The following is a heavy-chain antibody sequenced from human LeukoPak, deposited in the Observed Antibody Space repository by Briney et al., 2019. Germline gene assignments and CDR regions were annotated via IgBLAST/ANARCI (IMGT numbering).Heavy chain of an antibody. Sequence: GRSLRLSCAASGFTFNTYTMNWVRQAPGKGLEWVALISYDGTNEYYADSVKGRFTISRDNSKNTVPVQMNSLRIEDTAVYYCARAGGCSGGSCYYYYYGMDVWGKGTTVTVSS. V-gene: IGHV3-30*04. CDR3: ARAGGCSGGSCYYYYYGMDV. J-gene: IGHJ6*04. CDR1: GFTFNTYT. D-gene: IGHD2-15*01. CDR2: ISYDGTNE.